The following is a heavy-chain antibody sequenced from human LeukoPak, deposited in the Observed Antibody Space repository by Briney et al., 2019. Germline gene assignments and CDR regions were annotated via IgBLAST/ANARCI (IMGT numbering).Heavy chain of an antibody. CDR2: FDPEDGET. CDR1: GYTLTELS. D-gene: IGHD6-13*01. J-gene: IGHJ4*02. V-gene: IGHV1-24*01. Sequence: GASVKVSCKVSGYTLTELSMHWVRQAPGKGLEWMGGFDPEDGETIYAQKFQGRVTMTEDTSTDTAYMELSSLRSEDTAVYYCATGDGPGYSSSFDYWGQGTLVTVSS. CDR3: ATGDGPGYSSSFDY.